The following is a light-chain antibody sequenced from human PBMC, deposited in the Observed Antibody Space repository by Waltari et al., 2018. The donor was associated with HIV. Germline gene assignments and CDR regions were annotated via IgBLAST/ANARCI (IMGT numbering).Light chain of an antibody. CDR1: SSDVGGYTY. V-gene: IGLV2-11*01. CDR3: CSYAGSYGVV. CDR2: DVS. Sequence: QSALTQPRSVSGSPGQSVTISCTGTSSDVGGYTYVSWYQQHPGKAPKLMIYDVSKLPSGVPDRFSGSKSGNTASLTISGLQAEDEADYYCCSYAGSYGVVFGGGTKLTVL. J-gene: IGLJ2*01.